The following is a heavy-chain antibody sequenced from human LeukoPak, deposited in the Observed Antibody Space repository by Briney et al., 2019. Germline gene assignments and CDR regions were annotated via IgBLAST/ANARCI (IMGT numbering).Heavy chain of an antibody. V-gene: IGHV1-18*01. D-gene: IGHD3-3*01. Sequence: ASVKVSCKASGYTFTSYGISWVRQAPGQGLEWMGWITAYNGNANYAQNLQGRVTMTTDTSTSTAYMDLRSLRSDDTAVYYCARRPVLEWLSRPVDYWGQGTLVTVSS. J-gene: IGHJ4*02. CDR2: ITAYNGNA. CDR1: GYTFTSYG. CDR3: ARRPVLEWLSRPVDY.